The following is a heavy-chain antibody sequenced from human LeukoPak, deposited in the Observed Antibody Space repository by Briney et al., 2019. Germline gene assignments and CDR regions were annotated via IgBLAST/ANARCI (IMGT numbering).Heavy chain of an antibody. CDR3: ARDFYGSGSYGHAFDI. D-gene: IGHD3-10*01. Sequence: TGGSLRLSCAASGFTVSSNYMSWVRQAPGKGLEWVSVIYSGGSTYYADSVKGRFTISRDNSKNTLYLQMNSLRAEDTAVYYCARDFYGSGSYGHAFDIWGQGTMVTVSS. J-gene: IGHJ3*02. CDR2: IYSGGST. CDR1: GFTVSSNY. V-gene: IGHV3-53*01.